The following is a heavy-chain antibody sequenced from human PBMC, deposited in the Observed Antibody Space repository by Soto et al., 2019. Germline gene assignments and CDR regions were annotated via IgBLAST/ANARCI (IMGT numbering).Heavy chain of an antibody. CDR3: VKDGVARNGNSDWFDP. Sequence: EVELLESGGGLVQPGGSVRLSCAASGFTFRNYAMSWVRQAPGKGLEWVSSIHGEGAGSFYADAVKGRFTVSRDDSKETLYLQMGSLRVDGTAVYYCVKDGVARNGNSDWFDPWGQGTLVTV. V-gene: IGHV3-23*01. D-gene: IGHD1-7*01. J-gene: IGHJ5*02. CDR2: IHGEGAGS. CDR1: GFTFRNYA.